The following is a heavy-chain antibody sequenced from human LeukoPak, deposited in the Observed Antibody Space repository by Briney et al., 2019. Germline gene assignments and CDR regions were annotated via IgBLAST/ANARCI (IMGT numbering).Heavy chain of an antibody. CDR2: IKSKTDGGTT. V-gene: IGHV3-15*01. CDR1: GFTFSNAW. J-gene: IGHJ4*02. D-gene: IGHD6-13*01. CDR3: TTHIAAAGRGDY. Sequence: GGSLRLSCAASGFTFSNAWMSWVRQAPGKGLEWVGRIKSKTDGGTTDYAAPVKGRFTISRDDSKNTLYLQMNSLKTKDTAVCYCTTHIAAAGRGDYWGQGTLVTVSS.